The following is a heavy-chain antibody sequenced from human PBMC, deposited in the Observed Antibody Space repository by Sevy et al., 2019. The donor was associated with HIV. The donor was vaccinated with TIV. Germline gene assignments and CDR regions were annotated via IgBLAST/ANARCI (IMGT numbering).Heavy chain of an antibody. CDR3: AKEGFGELEPGWFDP. CDR1: GFTFSSYA. J-gene: IGHJ5*02. Sequence: GGSLRLSCAASGFTFSSYAMSWVRQAPGKGLEWVSAISGSGGSTYYADSVKGRFTISRDNSKNTLYLKMNSLRAEDTAVYYCAKEGFGELEPGWFDPWGQGTLVTVSS. D-gene: IGHD1-1*01. V-gene: IGHV3-23*01. CDR2: ISGSGGST.